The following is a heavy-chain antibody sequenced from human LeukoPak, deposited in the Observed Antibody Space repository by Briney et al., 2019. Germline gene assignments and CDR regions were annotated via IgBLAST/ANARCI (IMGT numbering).Heavy chain of an antibody. J-gene: IGHJ4*02. CDR3: ARVTARSIDY. Sequence: GGSLRLSCGAYGFSFRDYYMDWVRQAPGKGLEWVGRIRNKANKYITDYAASVEGRFTISRDDSKNSLSLQMRSLKTGDTAVYYCARVTARSIDYWGQGTLVTVAS. D-gene: IGHD2-21*02. V-gene: IGHV3-72*01. CDR1: GFSFRDYY. CDR2: IRNKANKYIT.